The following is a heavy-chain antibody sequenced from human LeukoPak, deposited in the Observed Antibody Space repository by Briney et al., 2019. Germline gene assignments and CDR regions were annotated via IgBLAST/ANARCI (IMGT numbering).Heavy chain of an antibody. CDR2: ISSSSSTI. CDR1: GFTFSTYS. V-gene: IGHV3-48*04. Sequence: PGGSLRLSCGASGFTFSTYSMNWVRQAPGKGLEWVSYISSSSSTIYYADSVKGRFTISRDNAKNSLFLQMNSLRAEDTAVYYCARDGYCSGGSCYLATDYWGQGTLVTVSS. D-gene: IGHD2-15*01. J-gene: IGHJ4*02. CDR3: ARDGYCSGGSCYLATDY.